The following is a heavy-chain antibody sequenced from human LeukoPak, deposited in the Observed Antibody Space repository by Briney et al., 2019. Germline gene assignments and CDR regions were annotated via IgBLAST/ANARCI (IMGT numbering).Heavy chain of an antibody. Sequence: GGSLKLSCAASGFSFGNSAMHWVRQAPGKGLEWVGRIRSRANGYATAYTASVKGRFTISRDDSKNTAYLRMNSLKTEDTAVYYCTRLYSNGYDYWGEGSLLTVSS. V-gene: IGHV3-73*01. J-gene: IGHJ4*02. CDR1: GFSFGNSA. CDR3: TRLYSNGYDY. CDR2: IRSRANGYAT. D-gene: IGHD4-11*01.